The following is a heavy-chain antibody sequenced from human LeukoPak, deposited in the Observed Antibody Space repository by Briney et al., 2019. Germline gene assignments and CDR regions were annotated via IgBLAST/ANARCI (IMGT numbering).Heavy chain of an antibody. V-gene: IGHV3-23*01. Sequence: PGGSLRLSCTASGFIFSKYWMTWLRQAPGKGLEWVSAISGSGGSTYYADSVKGRFTISRDNAKNSLYLQMNSLRAEDTAVYYCARSGYCTNGVCYRYFDYWGQGTLVTVSS. CDR2: ISGSGGST. CDR3: ARSGYCTNGVCYRYFDY. J-gene: IGHJ4*02. CDR1: GFIFSKYW. D-gene: IGHD2-8*01.